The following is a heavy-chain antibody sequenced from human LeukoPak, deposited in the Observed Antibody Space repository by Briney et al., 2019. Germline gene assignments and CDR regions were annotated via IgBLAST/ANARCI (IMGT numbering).Heavy chain of an antibody. CDR2: ISSSSSYI. Sequence: PGGSLRLSCAASGFTFSSYSMNWVRQAPGKGLEWVSSISSSSSYIYYADSVKGRFTISRDNAKNSLYLQMNSLRAEDTAVYYCARERSGYCSSTSCPEGDYWGQGTLVTVSS. CDR3: ARERSGYCSSTSCPEGDY. V-gene: IGHV3-21*01. CDR1: GFTFSSYS. J-gene: IGHJ4*02. D-gene: IGHD2-2*01.